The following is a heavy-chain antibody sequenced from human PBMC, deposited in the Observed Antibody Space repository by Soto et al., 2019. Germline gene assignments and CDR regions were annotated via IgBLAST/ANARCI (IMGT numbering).Heavy chain of an antibody. CDR3: VRDKYGVTSVYGMDV. CDR1: GFTFSSYA. J-gene: IGHJ6*02. CDR2: ISYDGNNK. V-gene: IGHV3-30-3*01. D-gene: IGHD4-17*01. Sequence: QVQLVESGGGVVQPGRSLRLSCAASGFTFSSYAMHWVRQAPGKGLEWVAVISYDGNNKYYADSVKGRFTMSRDNSKNTLYLQMNTLRAEDTAVYYCVRDKYGVTSVYGMDVWGQGTTVTVSS.